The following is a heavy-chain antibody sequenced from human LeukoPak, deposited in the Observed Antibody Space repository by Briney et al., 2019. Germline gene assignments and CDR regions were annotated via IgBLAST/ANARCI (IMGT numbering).Heavy chain of an antibody. CDR3: ARSAQTVTTFPLDY. Sequence: SETLSLTCTVSGGSVSSGGYYWSWIRQHPGQGLAWIGYIYYSGSTYYNPSLQSRVTISVDTSKNQFSLKLSSVTAADTAVYYCARSAQTVTTFPLDYRGQGTLVAVSS. J-gene: IGHJ4*02. D-gene: IGHD4-17*01. CDR1: GGSVSSGGYY. V-gene: IGHV4-31*03. CDR2: IYYSGST.